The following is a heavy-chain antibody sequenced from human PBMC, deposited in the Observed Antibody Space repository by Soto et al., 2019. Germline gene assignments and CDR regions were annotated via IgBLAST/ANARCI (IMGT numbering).Heavy chain of an antibody. Sequence: ASVKVSCKASGYTFTSYGISWVRQAPGQGLEWMGWISAYNGNTNYAQKLQGRVTMTTDTSTSTAYMELRSLRSDDTAVYYCARTKVYYYGSGSPVDYWGQGTLVTAPQ. D-gene: IGHD3-10*01. V-gene: IGHV1-18*01. CDR3: ARTKVYYYGSGSPVDY. CDR1: GYTFTSYG. CDR2: ISAYNGNT. J-gene: IGHJ4*02.